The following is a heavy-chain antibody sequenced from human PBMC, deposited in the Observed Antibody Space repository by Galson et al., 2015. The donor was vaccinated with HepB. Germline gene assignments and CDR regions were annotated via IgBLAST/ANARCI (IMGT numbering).Heavy chain of an antibody. V-gene: IGHV4-30-4*01. CDR2: IYYSGST. D-gene: IGHD3-16*01. J-gene: IGHJ4*02. Sequence: LSLTCTVSGGSIRSGDYYWSWIRQPPGKGLEWIGYIYYSGSTYYNPSLKSRVTISVDTSKNQFSLKLSSVTAADTAVYYCARGGVDTYYDYVWGSPSPDYFDYWGQGTLVTVSS. CDR3: ARGGVDTYYDYVWGSPSPDYFDY. CDR1: GGSIRSGDYY.